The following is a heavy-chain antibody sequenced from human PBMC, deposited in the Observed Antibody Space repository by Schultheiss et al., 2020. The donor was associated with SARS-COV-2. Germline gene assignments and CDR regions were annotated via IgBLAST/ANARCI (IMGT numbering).Heavy chain of an antibody. CDR3: ARDALVGATDY. CDR2: IYYSGST. Sequence: SETLSLTCAVYGGSFSGYYWSWIRQPPGKGLEWIGSIYYSGSTYYNPSLKSRVTISVDTSKNQFSLKLSSVTAADTAVYYCARDALVGATDYWGQGTLVTVSS. V-gene: IGHV4-34*01. J-gene: IGHJ4*02. CDR1: GGSFSGYY. D-gene: IGHD1-26*01.